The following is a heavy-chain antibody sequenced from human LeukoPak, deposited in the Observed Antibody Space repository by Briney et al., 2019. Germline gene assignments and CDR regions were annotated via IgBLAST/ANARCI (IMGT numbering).Heavy chain of an antibody. CDR3: ARDRGDGYNPPFDY. Sequence: GSLRLSCAASGFIFSSYEMNWVRQAPGKGLEWVSYISSSGSTIYYADSVKGRFTISRDNAKNSLYLQMNSLRAEDTAVYYCARDRGDGYNPPFDYWGQGTLVTASS. J-gene: IGHJ4*02. D-gene: IGHD5-24*01. V-gene: IGHV3-48*03. CDR2: ISSSGSTI. CDR1: GFIFSSYE.